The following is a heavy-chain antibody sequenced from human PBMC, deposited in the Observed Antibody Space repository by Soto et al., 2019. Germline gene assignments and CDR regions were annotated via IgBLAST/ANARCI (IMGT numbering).Heavy chain of an antibody. CDR2: IIPMLNIT. V-gene: IGHV1-69*02. J-gene: IGHJ3*02. D-gene: IGHD6-13*01. CDR3: TLISWSAETFDI. Sequence: QVQLVQSGAAVKKPGSSVKVSCKASGGTFTTYTIIWVRQAPGQGLEWMGRIIPMLNITNTAQSFQGRVTITADKSTSTAYLELSTLTSDDTAMYFCTLISWSAETFDICGRGTWLTVST. CDR1: GGTFTTYT.